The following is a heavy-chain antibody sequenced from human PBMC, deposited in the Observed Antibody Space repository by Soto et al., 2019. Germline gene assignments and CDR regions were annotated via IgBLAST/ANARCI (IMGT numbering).Heavy chain of an antibody. D-gene: IGHD3-10*01. J-gene: IGHJ6*02. CDR2: ISGYNGQT. Sequence: QVQLVQSGPEVKKPGASVKVSCKASAYTFTTYGISWVRQAPGQGLEWMGWISGYNGQTNYPQKFRGRVTLTTDTSTSTAYMELRSLRSDDTAMYYCVRDNRKELWVEGLNAMDVWGQGTTVTVSS. V-gene: IGHV1-18*04. CDR3: VRDNRKELWVEGLNAMDV. CDR1: AYTFTTYG.